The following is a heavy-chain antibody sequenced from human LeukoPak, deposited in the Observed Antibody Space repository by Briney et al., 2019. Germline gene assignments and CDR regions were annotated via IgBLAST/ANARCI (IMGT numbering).Heavy chain of an antibody. CDR3: ARWGYSYGLPDY. CDR1: GGSISDYY. J-gene: IGHJ4*02. V-gene: IGHV4-59*01. Sequence: PSETLSLTCTVSGGSISDYYWSWIRQPPGKGLERIGLIYYTGITSYNPSLTSRVTISVDTSRNQFSLRLRSVTAADTAVYYCARWGYSYGLPDYWGQGTLVSVSS. D-gene: IGHD5-18*01. CDR2: IYYTGIT.